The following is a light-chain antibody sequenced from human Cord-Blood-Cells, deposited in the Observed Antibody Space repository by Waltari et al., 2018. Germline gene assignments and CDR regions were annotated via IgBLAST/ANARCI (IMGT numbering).Light chain of an antibody. J-gene: IGKJ2*01. CDR3: QQSYSTPHT. V-gene: IGKV1-39*01. CDR2: AAS. CDR1: PSISSY. Sequence: DIQHTQSPSSLSASLGDRVTITCRASPSISSYLNWYPQKPGEAPKLRIYAASSLQSGVPSRFSGSGSGTDFTLTISSLQPEDFATYYCQQSYSTPHTFGQGTKLEIK.